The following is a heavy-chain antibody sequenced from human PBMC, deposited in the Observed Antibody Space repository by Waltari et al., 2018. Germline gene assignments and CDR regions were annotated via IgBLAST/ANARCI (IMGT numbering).Heavy chain of an antibody. CDR3: ARNRKIVAAGWGRDLDY. CDR2: INSGGFAM. Sequence: EVKLVESGGGLVQPGGSLRLSCAVSGFTFSLYEMSWVRQAPGKGLEWVSYINSGGFAMYYANSVKGRFTVSRDNAQDSLYLQMNSLRVEDTAFYYCARNRKIVAAGWGRDLDYWGRGTLVTVSS. D-gene: IGHD6-13*01. J-gene: IGHJ4*02. CDR1: GFTFSLYE. V-gene: IGHV3-48*03.